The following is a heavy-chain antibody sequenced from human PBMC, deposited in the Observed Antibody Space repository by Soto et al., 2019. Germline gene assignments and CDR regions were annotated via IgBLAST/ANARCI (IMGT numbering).Heavy chain of an antibody. CDR3: ARHSDRYYYDSSGPTDY. Sequence: SETLSLTCTVSGGSISSYCWSWIRQPPGKGLEWIGYIYYSGSTNYNPSLKSRVTISVDTSKNQFSLKLSSVTAADTAVYYCARHSDRYYYDSSGPTDYWGQGTLVTVSS. CDR1: GGSISSYC. D-gene: IGHD3-22*01. V-gene: IGHV4-59*08. CDR2: IYYSGST. J-gene: IGHJ4*02.